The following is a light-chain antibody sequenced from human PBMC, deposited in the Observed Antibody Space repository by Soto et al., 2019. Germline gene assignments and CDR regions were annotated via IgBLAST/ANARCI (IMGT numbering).Light chain of an antibody. J-gene: IGLJ2*01. CDR3: SSYTTRSTVV. CDR1: SSDVGGSNY. V-gene: IGLV2-14*01. CDR2: KVT. Sequence: QSALTQPASVSGSPGQSITISCTGTSSDVGGSNYVSWYQQHPGKAPKLIIYKVTNRPSGISNRFSGSRSGDTASLTISGLQAEDEADYYCSSYTTRSTVVFGGGTKLTVL.